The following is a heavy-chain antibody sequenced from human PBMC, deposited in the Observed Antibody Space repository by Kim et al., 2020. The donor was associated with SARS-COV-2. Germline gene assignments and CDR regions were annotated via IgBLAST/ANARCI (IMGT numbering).Heavy chain of an antibody. Sequence: GGSLRLSCAASGFTFSSYAMSWVRQVPGKGLEWVSAITGNGGSTYYADSVKGRFTISRDNSKNALYLQMNSLRAEDTAVYYCAKEGVIGTTNRNWFDPWGQGTLVTVSS. CDR3: AKEGVIGTTNRNWFDP. D-gene: IGHD1-20*01. CDR1: GFTFSSYA. V-gene: IGHV3-23*01. CDR2: ITGNGGST. J-gene: IGHJ5*02.